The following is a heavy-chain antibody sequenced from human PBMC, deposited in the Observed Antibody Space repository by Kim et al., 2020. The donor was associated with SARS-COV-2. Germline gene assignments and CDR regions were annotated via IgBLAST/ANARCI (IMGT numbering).Heavy chain of an antibody. CDR2: INPSGGST. Sequence: ASVKVSCKASGYTFNSYYTHWVRQAPGQGLEWMGIINPSGGSTSYAQKFQGRVTMTRDTSTSTVYMELSSLRSEDTAVYYCARGSPVYYDILTGYYRDYWGQGTLVTVSS. CDR3: ARGSPVYYDILTGYYRDY. J-gene: IGHJ4*02. V-gene: IGHV1-46*02. D-gene: IGHD3-9*01. CDR1: GYTFNSYY.